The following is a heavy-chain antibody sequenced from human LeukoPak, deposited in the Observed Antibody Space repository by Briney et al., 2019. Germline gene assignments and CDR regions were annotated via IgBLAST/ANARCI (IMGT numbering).Heavy chain of an antibody. D-gene: IGHD4-17*01. CDR1: GFTFSTYS. V-gene: IGHV3-48*02. J-gene: IGHJ4*02. CDR3: ARERYYGDYPDY. CDR2: ISSSSSTM. Sequence: GGSLRLSCAASGFTFSTYSMNWVRQAPGKGLEWVSYISSSSSTMYYADSVKGRFTISRDNAKNSLYLQMNSLRDEDTAVYYCARERYYGDYPDYWGQGTLVSVSS.